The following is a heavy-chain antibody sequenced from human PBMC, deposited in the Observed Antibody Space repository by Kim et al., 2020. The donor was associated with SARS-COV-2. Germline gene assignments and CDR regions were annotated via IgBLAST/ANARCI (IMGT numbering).Heavy chain of an antibody. Sequence: YHADTVKGRFTISRDNSKNSLYLQMNSLRTEDTALYYCAKVRDYYYYMDVWGKGTTVTVSS. CDR3: AKVRDYYYYMDV. V-gene: IGHV3-43*01. J-gene: IGHJ6*03.